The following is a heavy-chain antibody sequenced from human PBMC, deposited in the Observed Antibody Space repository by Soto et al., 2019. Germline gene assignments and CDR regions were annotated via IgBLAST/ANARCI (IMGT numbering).Heavy chain of an antibody. J-gene: IGHJ5*02. D-gene: IGHD2-21*02. V-gene: IGHV4-31*03. CDR1: GGSISSGGYY. CDR2: IYYSGRT. Sequence: QVQLQESGPGLVKPSQTLSLTCTVSGGSISSGGYYWSWIRQHPGKGLEWIGYIYYSGRTYYHPSLKSRVTIAVDTSKNQFSRKLRSVTAADTAVYYCARAHIVVVTAIHWFDPWGQGTLVTVSS. CDR3: ARAHIVVVTAIHWFDP.